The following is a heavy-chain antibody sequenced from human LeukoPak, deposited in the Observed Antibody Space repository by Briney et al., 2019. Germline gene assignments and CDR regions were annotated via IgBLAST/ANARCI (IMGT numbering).Heavy chain of an antibody. CDR1: GFTVSSNY. Sequence: GGSLRLSCAASGFTVSSNYMSWVRQAPGKGLEWVSVIYSGGSTNYADSVKGRLTISRDNSKNTLYLQMNSLRAEDTAVYYCARDRSVAGTVDYGGRGTLVTVSS. V-gene: IGHV3-66*01. CDR2: IYSGGST. CDR3: ARDRSVAGTVDY. J-gene: IGHJ4*02. D-gene: IGHD6-19*01.